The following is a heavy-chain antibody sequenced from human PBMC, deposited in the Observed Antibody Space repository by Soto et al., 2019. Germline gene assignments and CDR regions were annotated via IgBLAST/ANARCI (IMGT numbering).Heavy chain of an antibody. CDR3: AKDHSSGWPDAFDI. CDR2: ISWNSGSI. D-gene: IGHD6-19*01. J-gene: IGHJ3*02. CDR1: GFTFDDYA. Sequence: EVQLVESRGGLVQPGRSLRLSCAASGFTFDDYAMHWVRQAPGKGLEWVSGISWNSGSIGYADSVKGRFTISRDNAKNSLYLQMNSLRAEDTALYYCAKDHSSGWPDAFDIWGQGTMVTVSS. V-gene: IGHV3-9*01.